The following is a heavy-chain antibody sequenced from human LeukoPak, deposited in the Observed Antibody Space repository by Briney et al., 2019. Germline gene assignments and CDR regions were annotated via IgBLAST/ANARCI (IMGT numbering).Heavy chain of an antibody. D-gene: IGHD1-26*01. CDR1: GGSISSGSYY. J-gene: IGHJ5*02. CDR3: ARGRGANWFDP. Sequence: PSQTLSLTCTVSGGSISSGSYYWSWIRQPAGKGLEWIGRIYTSGSTNYNPSLKNRVTISVDTSKNQFSLKLSSVTAADTAVYYCARGRGANWFDPWGQGTLVTVSS. CDR2: IYTSGST. V-gene: IGHV4-61*02.